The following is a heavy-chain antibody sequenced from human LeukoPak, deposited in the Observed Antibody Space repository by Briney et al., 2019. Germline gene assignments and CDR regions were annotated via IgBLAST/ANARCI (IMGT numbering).Heavy chain of an antibody. V-gene: IGHV3-30*18. CDR3: AKAGGYSSGWYHFDD. CDR1: GFTFSSCG. CDR2: VSYDGSNK. D-gene: IGHD6-19*01. Sequence: GGSLRLSCAASGFTFSSCGMHWVRQAPGKGLEWVAVVSYDGSNKYYADSVKGRFTISRDNPKNTLYLEMSSLRAGDTAVYHCAKAGGYSSGWYHFDDWGQGTLVTVSS. J-gene: IGHJ4*02.